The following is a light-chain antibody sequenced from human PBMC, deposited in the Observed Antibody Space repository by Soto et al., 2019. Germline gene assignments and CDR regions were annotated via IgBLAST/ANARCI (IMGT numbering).Light chain of an antibody. Sequence: AIQMTQSPSSLSACVGDRVTITCRASQGITNDLGWYQQKPGKAPKLRIYSAFTLHSGVPSRFSGSGSGTEFTLTISSLQPEDFATYYCLQDYAYPLTFGGGTKVEIE. J-gene: IGKJ4*01. CDR3: LQDYAYPLT. CDR1: QGITND. V-gene: IGKV1-6*01. CDR2: SAF.